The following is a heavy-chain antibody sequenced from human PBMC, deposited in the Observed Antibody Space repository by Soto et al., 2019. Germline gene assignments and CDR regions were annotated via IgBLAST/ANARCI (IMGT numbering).Heavy chain of an antibody. Sequence: SETLSLTCTVSGGSVSSGSYYWSWIRQPPGKGLEWIGYIYYSGSANYNPSLKSRVTISVDTSKNQFSLKLSSVTAADTAVYYCARAGAATLSDYWGQGTLVTGSS. J-gene: IGHJ4*02. D-gene: IGHD2-15*01. V-gene: IGHV4-61*01. CDR2: IYYSGSA. CDR1: GGSVSSGSYY. CDR3: ARAGAATLSDY.